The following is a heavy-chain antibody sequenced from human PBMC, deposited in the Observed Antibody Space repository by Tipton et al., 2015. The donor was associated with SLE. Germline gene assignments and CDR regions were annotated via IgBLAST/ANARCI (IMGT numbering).Heavy chain of an antibody. CDR2: IYSTGAT. CDR3: ARRHYSGPFDS. D-gene: IGHD5-12*01. V-gene: IGHV4-61*02. Sequence: LRLSCTVSGGSIRSGGYYWSWIRQPAGKGLEWIGRIYSTGATNYNPSLKSRVTISVDTSKNQFSLKLNSVTAADTAVYYCARRHYSGPFDSWGQGTLVTVSS. J-gene: IGHJ4*02. CDR1: GGSIRSGGYY.